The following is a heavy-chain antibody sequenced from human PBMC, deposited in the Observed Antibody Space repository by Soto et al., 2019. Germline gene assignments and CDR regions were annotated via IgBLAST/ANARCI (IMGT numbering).Heavy chain of an antibody. J-gene: IGHJ3*02. CDR3: ASYSSGWYPAFDI. Sequence: SETLSLTCTVSGGSISSGGYYWSWIRQHPGKGLGWIGYIYYSGSTYYNPSLKSRVTISVDTSKNQFSLKLSSVTAADTAVYYCASYSSGWYPAFDIRGQGTMVTVSS. D-gene: IGHD6-19*01. V-gene: IGHV4-31*03. CDR2: IYYSGST. CDR1: GGSISSGGYY.